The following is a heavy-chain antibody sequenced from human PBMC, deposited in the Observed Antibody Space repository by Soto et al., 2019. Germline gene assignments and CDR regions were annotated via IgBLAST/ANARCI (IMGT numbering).Heavy chain of an antibody. V-gene: IGHV4-59*12. Sequence: PSETLSLTCTVPGGSISGYYWIWMRQPPGKGLEWIGYIYNSGSTNYNPALKSRVTISVDTSKNQFSLKLTSVTAADTAIYYCARARQYYDCELDPWGQGTLVTVSS. D-gene: IGHD3-16*01. J-gene: IGHJ5*02. CDR1: GGSISGYY. CDR2: IYNSGST. CDR3: ARARQYYDCELDP.